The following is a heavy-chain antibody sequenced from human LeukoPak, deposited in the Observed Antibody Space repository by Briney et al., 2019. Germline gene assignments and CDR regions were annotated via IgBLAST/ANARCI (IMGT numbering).Heavy chain of an antibody. CDR3: ARTSDGNWFDP. D-gene: IGHD1-26*01. CDR1: GFTFDDYG. J-gene: IGHJ5*02. CDR2: INWNGGNT. Sequence: GGSLRLSCAASGFTFDDYGISWVRQGPGKGLEWASGINWNGGNTGYADSVEGRFTVFRDSAKNSLYLEMDSLRVEDTALYYCARTSDGNWFDPWGQGTLVTVSS. V-gene: IGHV3-20*04.